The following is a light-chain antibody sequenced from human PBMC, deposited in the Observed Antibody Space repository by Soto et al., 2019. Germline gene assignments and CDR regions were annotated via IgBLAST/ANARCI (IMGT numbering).Light chain of an antibody. Sequence: QAVVTQPPSASGTPGQRVTISCSGSSSNIGSNSVSWYQQLPGTAPKLLIYNDNQRPSGVPDRFSGSKSGTSASLAISGLQSEDEADYYCAAWDDSLSGRVFGGGTKVTVL. CDR1: SSNIGSNS. CDR2: NDN. CDR3: AAWDDSLSGRV. J-gene: IGLJ2*01. V-gene: IGLV1-44*01.